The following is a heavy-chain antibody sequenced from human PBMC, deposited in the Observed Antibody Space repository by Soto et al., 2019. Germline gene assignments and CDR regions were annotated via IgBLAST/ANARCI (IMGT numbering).Heavy chain of an antibody. CDR1: GGSISSGGYY. Sequence: SETLSLTCTVSGGSISSGGYYWSWIRQHPGKGLEWIGYIYYSGSTYYNPSLKSRVTISVDTSKNQFSLKLSSVTAADTAVYYCARGGFTSDYGSGRERNWGQGTMVTVSS. CDR3: ARGGFTSDYGSGRERN. D-gene: IGHD3-10*01. V-gene: IGHV4-31*03. CDR2: IYYSGST. J-gene: IGHJ1*01.